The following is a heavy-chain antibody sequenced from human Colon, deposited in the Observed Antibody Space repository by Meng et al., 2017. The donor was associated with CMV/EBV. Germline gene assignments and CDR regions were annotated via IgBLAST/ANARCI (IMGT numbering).Heavy chain of an antibody. CDR1: GYTFTNYG. CDR3: VRESQSGSYIYLQH. J-gene: IGHJ1*01. V-gene: IGHV1-18*01. D-gene: IGHD1-26*01. Sequence: HGELVQAGAEVKKPGASLKVSCKASGYTFTNYGISWWRQAPGQGLEWMGWISAYTGDTYYAQKFQGRVTMTTDTSTSTAYMELRSLRSDDTAVYYCVRESQSGSYIYLQHWGQGTLVTVSS. CDR2: ISAYTGDT.